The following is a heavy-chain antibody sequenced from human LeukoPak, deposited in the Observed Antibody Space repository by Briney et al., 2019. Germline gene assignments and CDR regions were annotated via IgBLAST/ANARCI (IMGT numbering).Heavy chain of an antibody. D-gene: IGHD5-12*01. J-gene: IGHJ5*02. Sequence: ASVKVSCKASGYTFTSYDINWVRQATGQGLEWMGWMNPNSGNTGYAQKFQGRVTITRNTSISTAYMELSSLRSDDTAVYYCARDRRYSGYPLGWFDPWGQGTLVTVSS. V-gene: IGHV1-8*03. CDR3: ARDRRYSGYPLGWFDP. CDR1: GYTFTSYD. CDR2: MNPNSGNT.